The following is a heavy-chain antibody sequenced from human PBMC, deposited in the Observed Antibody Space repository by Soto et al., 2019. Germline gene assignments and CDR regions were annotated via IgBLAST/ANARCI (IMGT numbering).Heavy chain of an antibody. CDR2: ISGSGGST. J-gene: IGHJ4*02. D-gene: IGHD3-9*01. CDR3: ARDEGGYDILTGYYKAHHFDY. CDR1: GFTFSSYA. Sequence: GGSLRLSCAASGFTFSSYAMSWVRQAPGKGLEWVSAISGSGGSTYYADSVKGRFTISRDNSKNTLYLQMNSLTSDDTAVYYCARDEGGYDILTGYYKAHHFDYWGQGVLVTVSS. V-gene: IGHV3-23*01.